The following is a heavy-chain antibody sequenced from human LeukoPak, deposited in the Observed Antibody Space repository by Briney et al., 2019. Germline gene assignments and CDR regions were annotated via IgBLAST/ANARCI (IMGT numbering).Heavy chain of an antibody. Sequence: GASVKVSCKASGGTFTSYYMHWVRQAPGQGLEWMGIINPSGGSTSYAQKFQGRVTMTRDTSTSTVYMELSSLRSEDTAVYYCARSSTAIPYGIWGQGTTVTVSS. CDR2: INPSGGST. J-gene: IGHJ6*02. D-gene: IGHD5-18*01. CDR1: GGTFTSYY. CDR3: ARSSTAIPYGI. V-gene: IGHV1-46*01.